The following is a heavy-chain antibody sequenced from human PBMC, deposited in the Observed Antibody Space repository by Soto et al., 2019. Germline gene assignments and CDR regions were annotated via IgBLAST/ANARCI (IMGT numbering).Heavy chain of an antibody. D-gene: IGHD6-6*01. CDR2: IDPTDSYT. V-gene: IGHV5-10-1*01. CDR1: GYTVSKYL. J-gene: IGHJ1*01. CDR3: ARWNKGDSSGEYFHH. Sequence: GESLKISCKGSGYTVSKYLRIWVRQMPGKGLEWMGRIDPTDSYTNYSPSFQGHVTISVDTSISTAYLQWTSLEASDTAMYYCARWNKGDSSGEYFHHWGQGTMVTVSS.